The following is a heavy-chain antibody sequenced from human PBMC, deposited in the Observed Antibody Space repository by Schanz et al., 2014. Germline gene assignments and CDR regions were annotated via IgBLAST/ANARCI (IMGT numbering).Heavy chain of an antibody. J-gene: IGHJ5*02. CDR2: ISWESVNI. D-gene: IGHD3-3*01. Sequence: EVNLVESGGGLVQPGTSLRLSCAASGFTFDDYAMHWVRQVPGKGLEWVSGISWESVNIDYGDSVKGRFTISRDNAKNSLYLEMSKLRPEDTAVYYCAKDLSFRSGCFDPWGRGTLVTVSS. CDR3: AKDLSFRSGCFDP. V-gene: IGHV3-9*01. CDR1: GFTFDDYA.